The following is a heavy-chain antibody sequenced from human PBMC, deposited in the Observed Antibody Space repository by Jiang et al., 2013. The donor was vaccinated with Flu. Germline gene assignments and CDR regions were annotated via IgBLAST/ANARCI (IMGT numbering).Heavy chain of an antibody. CDR2: IWYDGSNK. D-gene: IGHD6-6*01. CDR1: GFTFSSYG. V-gene: IGHV3-33*01. J-gene: IGHJ3*02. CDR3: ARLLIAARPNDAFDI. Sequence: VQLVESGGGVVQPGRSLRLSCAASGFTFSSYGMHWVRQAPGKGLEWVAVIWYDGSNKYYADSVKGRFTISRDNSKNTLYLQMNSLRAEDTAVYYCARLLIAARPNDAFDIWGQGTMVTVSS.